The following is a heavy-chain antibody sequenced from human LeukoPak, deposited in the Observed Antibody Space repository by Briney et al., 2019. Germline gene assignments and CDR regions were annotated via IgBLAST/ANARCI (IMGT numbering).Heavy chain of an antibody. CDR3: ARDLTGDAY. V-gene: IGHV3-20*04. D-gene: IGHD7-27*01. CDR1: GFTFDDYG. Sequence: PGGSLRPSCAASGFTFDDYGMSWVRQAPGKGLEWVSGLNWNGGSTGYADSVKGRFTVSRDNAKNPLYLQMNSLRAEDTALYYCARDLTGDAYWGQGTLVTVSS. J-gene: IGHJ4*02. CDR2: LNWNGGST.